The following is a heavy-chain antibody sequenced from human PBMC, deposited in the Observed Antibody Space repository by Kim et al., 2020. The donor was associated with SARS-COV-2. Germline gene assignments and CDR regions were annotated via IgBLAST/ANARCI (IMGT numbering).Heavy chain of an antibody. J-gene: IGHJ4*01. CDR3: ASYLVDTAMATLYYFDY. Sequence: SETLSLTCAVYGGSFSGYYWSWIRQPPGKGLEWIGEINHSGSTNYNPSLKSRVTISVDTSKNQFSLKLSSVTAADTAVYYCASYLVDTAMATLYYFDYWG. CDR1: GGSFSGYY. D-gene: IGHD5-18*01. V-gene: IGHV4-34*01. CDR2: INHSGST.